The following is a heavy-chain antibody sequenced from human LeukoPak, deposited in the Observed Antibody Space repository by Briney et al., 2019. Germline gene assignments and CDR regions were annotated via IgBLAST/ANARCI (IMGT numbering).Heavy chain of an antibody. CDR2: SHYSGST. J-gene: IGHJ3*02. D-gene: IGHD2-2*01. V-gene: IGHV4-39*07. Sequence: SETLSLTCTVSGGSISSSRYYWGWIRQPPGKGLEWIGSSHYSGSTYYNPSLKSRVTVSVDTSEDQFSLKLSSVAAADKAVYFCVRTRLSDHIVPAAERADDACDMWGQGTMVTVSS. CDR3: VRTRLSDHIVPAAERADDACDM. CDR1: GGSISSSRYY.